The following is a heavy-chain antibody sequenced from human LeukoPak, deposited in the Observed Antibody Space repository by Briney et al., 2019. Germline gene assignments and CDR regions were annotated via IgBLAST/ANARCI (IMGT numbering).Heavy chain of an antibody. Sequence: SGTLSLTCAVSGDSISSSHWWTWVRQPPGKGLEWIGEIYHRGTTNYNLSLKSRVTISVDRSKNQFSLRLTSVTAADTAVYYCARDSEGFDPWGQGTLVTVSS. CDR3: ARDSEGFDP. CDR2: IYHRGTT. CDR1: GDSISSSHW. V-gene: IGHV4-4*02. J-gene: IGHJ5*02. D-gene: IGHD1-26*01.